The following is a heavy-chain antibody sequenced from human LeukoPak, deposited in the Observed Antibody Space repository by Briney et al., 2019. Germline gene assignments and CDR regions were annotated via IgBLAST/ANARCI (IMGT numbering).Heavy chain of an antibody. CDR2: INAGNGNT. CDR1: GYTFTSYA. Sequence: GASVNVSCKASGYTFTSYAMHWVRQAPGQRLEWMGWINAGNGNTKYSQKFQGRVTITRDTSASTAYMELSSLRSEDMAVYYCASGRSYYYDSSGLDYWGQGTLVTVSS. V-gene: IGHV1-3*01. J-gene: IGHJ4*02. D-gene: IGHD3-22*01. CDR3: ASGRSYYYDSSGLDY.